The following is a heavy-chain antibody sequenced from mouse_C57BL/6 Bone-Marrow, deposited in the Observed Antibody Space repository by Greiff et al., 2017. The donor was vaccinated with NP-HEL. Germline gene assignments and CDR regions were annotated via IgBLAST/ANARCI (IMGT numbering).Heavy chain of an antibody. V-gene: IGHV1-85*01. CDR1: GYTFTSYD. J-gene: IGHJ3*01. CDR2: IYPRDGST. Sequence: QVQLQQSGPELVKPGASVKLSCKASGYTFTSYDINWVKQRPGQGLEWIGWIYPRDGSTKYNEKFKGQATLTVDTSSSTAYMELHSLTSEDSAVYFCARSWLPPWFAYWGQWTLVTVSA. CDR3: ARSWLPPWFAY. D-gene: IGHD2-2*01.